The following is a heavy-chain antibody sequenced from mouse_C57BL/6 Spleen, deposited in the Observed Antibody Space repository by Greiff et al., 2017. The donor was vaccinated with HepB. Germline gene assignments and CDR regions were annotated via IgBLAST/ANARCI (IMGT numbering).Heavy chain of an antibody. V-gene: IGHV1-50*01. CDR2: IDPSDSYT. D-gene: IGHD1-1*01. CDR3: LRGYYGSSLYYAMDY. Sequence: QVQLKQPGAELVKPGASVKLSCKASGYTFTSYWMQWVKQRPGQGLEWIGEIDPSDSYTNYNQKFKGKATLTVDTSSSTAYMQLSSLTSEDSAVYYCLRGYYGSSLYYAMDYWGQGTSVTVSS. CDR1: GYTFTSYW. J-gene: IGHJ4*01.